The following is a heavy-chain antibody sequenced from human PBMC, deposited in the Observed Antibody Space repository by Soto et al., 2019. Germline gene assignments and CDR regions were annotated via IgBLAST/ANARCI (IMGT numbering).Heavy chain of an antibody. CDR2: IYYSGSS. Sequence: SETLSLTCAVYGGSFSGYYWNWIRQFPGKELEWIGCIYYSGSSNYNPSLKSRVTISADTSKNQFSLKLSSVTAADTAVYYCARGDSSGWFYFDYWGQGTLVTVSS. CDR1: GGSFSGYY. J-gene: IGHJ4*02. CDR3: ARGDSSGWFYFDY. D-gene: IGHD6-19*01. V-gene: IGHV4-59*01.